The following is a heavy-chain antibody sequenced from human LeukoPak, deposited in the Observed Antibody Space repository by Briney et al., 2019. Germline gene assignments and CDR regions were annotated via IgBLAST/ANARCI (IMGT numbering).Heavy chain of an antibody. V-gene: IGHV4-61*01. CDR2: IYHSGST. J-gene: IGHJ5*02. D-gene: IGHD6-13*01. Sequence: KPSETLSLTCTVSGGSVSSGSYYWSWIRQPPGKGLEWIGEIYHSGSTNYNPSLKSRVTISVDKSKNQFSLKLSSVTAADTAVYYCARDEAPGYSSSWVKWFDPWGQGTLVTVSS. CDR3: ARDEAPGYSSSWVKWFDP. CDR1: GGSVSSGSYY.